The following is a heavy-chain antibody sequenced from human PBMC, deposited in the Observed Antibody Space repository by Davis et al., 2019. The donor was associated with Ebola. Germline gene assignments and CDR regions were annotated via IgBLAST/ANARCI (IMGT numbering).Heavy chain of an antibody. D-gene: IGHD3-22*01. CDR3: ARSHYYDSSGYVY. V-gene: IGHV4-61*08. CDR2: IYYSGST. Sequence: MPSETLSLTCTVSGGSVSSGGYYWNWIRQPPGKGLEWIGYIYYSGSTDYSPSLRGRATISLDTSKNQFSLRLTSVTAADTAVYYCARSHYYDSSGYVYWGQGTLVTVSS. CDR1: GGSVSSGGYY. J-gene: IGHJ4*02.